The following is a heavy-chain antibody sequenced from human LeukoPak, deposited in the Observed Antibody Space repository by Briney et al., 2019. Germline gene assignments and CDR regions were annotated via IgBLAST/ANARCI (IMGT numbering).Heavy chain of an antibody. CDR2: IIPIFGIA. CDR3: ARDGVRLLGAVAGNWFDP. Sequence: SVKVSCKASGGTFSSYAISWVRQAPGQGLEWMGRIIPIFGIANYAQKFQGRVTITADKSTSTAYIELSSLRSEDTAVYYCARDGVRLLGAVAGNWFDPWGQGTLVTVSS. V-gene: IGHV1-69*04. CDR1: GGTFSSYA. J-gene: IGHJ5*02. D-gene: IGHD6-19*01.